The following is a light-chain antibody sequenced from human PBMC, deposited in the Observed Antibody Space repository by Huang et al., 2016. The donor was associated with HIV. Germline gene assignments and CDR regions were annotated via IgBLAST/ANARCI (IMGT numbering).Light chain of an antibody. Sequence: DIVMTQSPLSLPVTPGEPASISCRSSLSLLHSNGYNYLDWYLQKPGQSPQLLISLGSDRASGVPDRFIGKGSGTDFTLRISRVEAEDVGIYYCMQALQTPITLGQGTRLEIE. J-gene: IGKJ5*01. V-gene: IGKV2-28*01. CDR2: LGS. CDR3: MQALQTPIT. CDR1: LSLLHSNGYNY.